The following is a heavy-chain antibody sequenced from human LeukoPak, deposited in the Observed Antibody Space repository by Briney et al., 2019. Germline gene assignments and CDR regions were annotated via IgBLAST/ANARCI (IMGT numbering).Heavy chain of an antibody. J-gene: IGHJ4*01. CDR2: LYSGGAT. Sequence: GGSLRLSCAASGFTVSTNYLSWVRQAPGKGLEWVSVLYSGGATHYADSVRGRFTISRDNSKNSMYLQMSSLRAEDTAIYYCAEVESSYCRIWGQGTLVTVSS. D-gene: IGHD3-10*01. CDR1: GFTVSTNY. CDR3: AEVESSYCRI. V-gene: IGHV3-53*01.